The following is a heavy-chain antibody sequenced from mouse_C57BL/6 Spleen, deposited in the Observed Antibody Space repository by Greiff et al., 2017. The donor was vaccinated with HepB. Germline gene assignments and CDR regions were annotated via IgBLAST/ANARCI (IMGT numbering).Heavy chain of an antibody. Sequence: QVHVKQPGAELVKPGASVKLSCKASGYTFTSYWMHWVKQRPGQGLEWIGMIHPNSGSTNYNEKFKSKATLTVDKSSSTAYMQLSSLTSEDSAVYYCARSYYGYDGADYWGQGTTLTVSS. CDR2: IHPNSGST. J-gene: IGHJ2*01. V-gene: IGHV1-64*01. D-gene: IGHD2-9*01. CDR1: GYTFTSYW. CDR3: ARSYYGYDGADY.